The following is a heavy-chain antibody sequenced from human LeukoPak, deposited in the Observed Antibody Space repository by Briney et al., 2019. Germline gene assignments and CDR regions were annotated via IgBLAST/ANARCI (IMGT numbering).Heavy chain of an antibody. V-gene: IGHV3-48*03. CDR2: ISSSGSTI. CDR3: ARDQCTSTSCYPLFDY. D-gene: IGHD2-2*01. Sequence: GGSLRLSCAASGFTFSIYKVPWDRHAPGKGEEGVTYISSSGSTIYYADSVKGRFTISRDNAKNSLHLQMNSLRAEDTAVYYCARDQCTSTSCYPLFDYWGQGTLVTVSS. J-gene: IGHJ4*02. CDR1: GFTFSIYK.